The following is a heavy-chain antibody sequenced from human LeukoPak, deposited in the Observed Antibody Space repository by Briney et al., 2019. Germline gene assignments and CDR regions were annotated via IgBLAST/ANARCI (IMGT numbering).Heavy chain of an antibody. J-gene: IGHJ5*02. CDR2: ISSDSGAR. CDR1: GLTFGTYS. V-gene: IGHV3-48*01. D-gene: IGHD2-15*01. Sequence: GGSLRLSCGASGLTFGTYSMNWVRQAPGKGLEWVSYISSDSGARYYADSVKGRFTISRDNAKNSLYLQMNSLRAEDTAVYYCARATQPGFDPWGQGTLVTVSS. CDR3: ARATQPGFDP.